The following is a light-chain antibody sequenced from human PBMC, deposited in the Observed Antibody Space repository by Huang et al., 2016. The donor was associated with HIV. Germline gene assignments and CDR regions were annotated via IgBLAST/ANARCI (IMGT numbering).Light chain of an antibody. V-gene: IGKV2-28*01. J-gene: IGKJ1*01. Sequence: DIVMTQSPFSLPVTPGEPASISCRSNQSLLHRNGYTYLDWYLQKPGQSPQLLIYLGSNRASGGPDRFSGSGSATDFTLKVSAVEAEDVGVYYCMQTLQTPWTFGQGTKLEIK. CDR1: QSLLHRNGYTY. CDR2: LGS. CDR3: MQTLQTPWT.